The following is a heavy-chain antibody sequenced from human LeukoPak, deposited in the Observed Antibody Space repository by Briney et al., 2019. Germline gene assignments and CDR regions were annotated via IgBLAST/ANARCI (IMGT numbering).Heavy chain of an antibody. CDR2: IHHTGST. V-gene: IGHV4-38-2*02. CDR1: GYSISSGYY. J-gene: IGHJ4*02. CDR3: ATEQQLARFDY. D-gene: IGHD6-13*01. Sequence: SETLSLTCSVSGYSISSGYYWGWIRQPPGKGLESIGNIHHTGSTYYNPSLKSRVTISVDTSKNQFSLKLSSVTAADTAVYYCATEQQLARFDYWGQGTLVTVSS.